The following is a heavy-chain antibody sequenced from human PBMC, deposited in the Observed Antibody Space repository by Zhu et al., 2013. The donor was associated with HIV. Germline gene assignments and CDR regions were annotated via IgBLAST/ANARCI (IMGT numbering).Heavy chain of an antibody. J-gene: IGHJ6*02. CDR3: ARGSSEYQLLGYYYYYYGMDV. Sequence: QVQLVQSGAEVKKPGASVKVSCKASGYTFTSYDINWVRQATGQGLEWMGWMNPNSGNTGYAQKFQGRVTMTRNTSISTAYMELSSLRSEDTAVYYCARGSSEYQLLGYYYYYYGMDVWGQGTTVTVSS. CDR2: MNPNSGNT. CDR1: GYTFTSYD. D-gene: IGHD2-2*01. V-gene: IGHV1-8*01.